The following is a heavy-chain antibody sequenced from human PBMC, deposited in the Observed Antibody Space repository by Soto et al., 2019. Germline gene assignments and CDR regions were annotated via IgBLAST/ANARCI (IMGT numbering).Heavy chain of an antibody. D-gene: IGHD3-10*01. V-gene: IGHV4-31*03. CDR1: GGSISSGGYY. CDR2: IYYSGST. J-gene: IGHJ6*02. Sequence: SETLSLTCTVSGGSISSGGYYWSWIRQHPGKGLEWIGYIYYSGSTYYNPSLKSRVTISVDTSKNQFSLKLSSVTAADTAVYYCARGGSGSYFPPLTNNYYYYGMDVWGQGTTVTVSS. CDR3: ARGGSGSYFPPLTNNYYYYGMDV.